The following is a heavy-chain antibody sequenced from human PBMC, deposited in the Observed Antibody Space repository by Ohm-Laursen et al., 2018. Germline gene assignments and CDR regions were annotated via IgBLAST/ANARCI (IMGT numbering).Heavy chain of an antibody. CDR3: ARDYSY. J-gene: IGHJ4*02. CDR2: ISHASSHI. Sequence: SLRLSCAASGFPFSGYSMNWVRQAPGKGLEWISYISHASSHIYYADSVKGRFTISRDNARNSVYLEMSSLRADDTAVYYCARDYSYWGQGTLVTVSS. V-gene: IGHV3-48*01. CDR1: GFPFSGYS. D-gene: IGHD4-11*01.